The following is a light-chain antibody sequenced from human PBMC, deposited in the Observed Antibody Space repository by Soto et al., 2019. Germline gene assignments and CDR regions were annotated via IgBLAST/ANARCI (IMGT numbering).Light chain of an antibody. CDR2: DAS. CDR3: QHYSFLPLFT. V-gene: IGKV1-33*01. Sequence: IQMTQSPSSLSGSVGDSLTFTCQASQDISNHLNWYQQKSGKAPKLLIYDASDLETVVLSRFSGSGSGTDFTVTIINLHPEAVVKYYCQHYSFLPLFTFGPGTTVHI. CDR1: QDISNH. J-gene: IGKJ3*01.